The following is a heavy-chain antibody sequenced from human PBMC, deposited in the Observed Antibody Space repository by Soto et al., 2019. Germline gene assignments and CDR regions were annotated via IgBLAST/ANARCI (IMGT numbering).Heavy chain of an antibody. V-gene: IGHV1-46*01. CDR2: INPSGGST. CDR1: GYTFTNYY. CDR3: PRDHRLLWFGELLI. D-gene: IGHD3-10*01. J-gene: IGHJ4*02. Sequence: QVHLVQSGAEVKKPGASVTVSCKASGYTFTNYYIHWVRQAPGQGLEWMGVINPSGGSTDYTPKFQDRVTMSRDTSTTTVYMELSSLSSEDTAFYYCPRDHRLLWFGELLIWGQGTLVTVSS.